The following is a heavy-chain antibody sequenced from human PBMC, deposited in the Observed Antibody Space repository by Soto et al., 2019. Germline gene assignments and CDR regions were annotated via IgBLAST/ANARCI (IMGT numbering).Heavy chain of an antibody. CDR2: ISYDGSNK. Sequence: QVQLVESGGGVVQPGRSLRLSCAASGFTFSSYAMHWVRQAPGKGLEWVAVISYDGSNKYYADSVKGRFTISRDNSKNTLYMHMNSLRAEDTAVYYCAREGYDCSGGSCYFSLLDYWGQGTLVTVSS. J-gene: IGHJ4*02. D-gene: IGHD2-15*01. V-gene: IGHV3-30-3*01. CDR1: GFTFSSYA. CDR3: AREGYDCSGGSCYFSLLDY.